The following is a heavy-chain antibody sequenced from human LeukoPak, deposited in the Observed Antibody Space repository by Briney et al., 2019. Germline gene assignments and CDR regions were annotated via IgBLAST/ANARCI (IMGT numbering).Heavy chain of an antibody. Sequence: PGGSLRLSCAASGFTLSSYSMNWVRQAPGKGLEWISFIDSSSRTIFYAESVKGRFTISRDNAKNSLFLQMNSLRAEDTAVYYCARVVIWSGYRFDYWGQGTPVTVSS. V-gene: IGHV3-48*04. D-gene: IGHD3-3*01. CDR1: GFTLSSYS. CDR3: ARVVIWSGYRFDY. J-gene: IGHJ4*02. CDR2: IDSSSRTI.